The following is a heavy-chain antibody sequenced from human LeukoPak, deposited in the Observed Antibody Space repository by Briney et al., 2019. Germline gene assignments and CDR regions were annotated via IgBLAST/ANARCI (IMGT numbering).Heavy chain of an antibody. V-gene: IGHV4-30-4*08. Sequence: SETLSLTCTVSGGSISSGDYYWSWVRQPPGKGLEWIGYIYYSGSTYYNPSLKSRVTISVDTSKNQFSLKLSSVTAADTAVYYCARARGGGSNPNLNDYWGQGTLVTVSS. CDR2: IYYSGST. CDR3: ARARGGGSNPNLNDY. J-gene: IGHJ4*02. CDR1: GGSISSGDYY. D-gene: IGHD2-15*01.